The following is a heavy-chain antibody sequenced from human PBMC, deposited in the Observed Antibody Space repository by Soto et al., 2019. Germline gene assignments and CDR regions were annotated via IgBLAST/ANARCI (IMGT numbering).Heavy chain of an antibody. V-gene: IGHV3-49*03. D-gene: IGHD6-13*01. CDR3: TRDRAQLVRGPYYYGMDV. CDR2: IRSKAYGGTT. CDR1: GFTFGDYA. J-gene: IGHJ6*02. Sequence: PGGSLRLSCTASGFTFGDYAMSWFRQAPGKGLEWVGFIRSKAYGGTTEYAASVKGRFTISRDDSKGIAYLQMNSLKTEDTAVYYCTRDRAQLVRGPYYYGMDVWGQGTTVTVSS.